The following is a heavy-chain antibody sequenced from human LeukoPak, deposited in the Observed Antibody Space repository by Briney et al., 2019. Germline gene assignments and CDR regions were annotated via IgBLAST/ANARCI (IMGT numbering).Heavy chain of an antibody. V-gene: IGHV3-30*04. CDR1: GFTFSSYA. J-gene: IGHJ4*02. CDR3: AKHLYDFWSGFDY. D-gene: IGHD3-3*01. CDR2: ISYDGSNK. Sequence: GRSLRLSCAASGFTFSSYAMHWVRQAPGKGLEWVAVISYDGSNKYYADSVKGRFTISRDNSKNTLYLQMNSLRAEDTAVHYRAKHLYDFWSGFDYWGQGTLVTVSS.